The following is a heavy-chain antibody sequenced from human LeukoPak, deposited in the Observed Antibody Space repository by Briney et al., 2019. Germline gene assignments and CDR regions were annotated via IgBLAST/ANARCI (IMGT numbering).Heavy chain of an antibody. D-gene: IGHD6-19*01. CDR1: GYTFTGYY. V-gene: IGHV1-2*02. Sequence: GASVKVSCKASGYTFTGYYMHWVRQAPGQGLEWMGWINPNSGGTNYAQKFQGRVTMTRDTSISTAYMELSRLRSDDTAVYYCARDSSTDGSGSGWDFDYWGQGTLVTVSS. CDR3: ARDSSTDGSGSGWDFDY. CDR2: INPNSGGT. J-gene: IGHJ4*02.